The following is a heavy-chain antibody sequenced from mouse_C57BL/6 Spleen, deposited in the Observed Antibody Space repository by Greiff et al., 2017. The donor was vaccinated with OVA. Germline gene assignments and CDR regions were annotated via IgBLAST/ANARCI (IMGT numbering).Heavy chain of an antibody. D-gene: IGHD2-4*01. CDR2: IDPSDSET. Sequence: QVQLKQPGAELVRPGSSVKLSCKASGYTFTSYWMHWVKQRPIQGLEWIGNIDPSDSETHYNQKFKDKATLTVDKSSSTAYMQLSSLTSEDSAVYYCARCLNDYDFDYWGQGTTLTVSS. CDR3: ARCLNDYDFDY. CDR1: GYTFTSYW. J-gene: IGHJ2*01. V-gene: IGHV1-52*01.